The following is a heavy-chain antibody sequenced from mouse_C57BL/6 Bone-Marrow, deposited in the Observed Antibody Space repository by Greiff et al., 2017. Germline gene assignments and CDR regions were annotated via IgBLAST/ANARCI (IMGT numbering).Heavy chain of an antibody. J-gene: IGHJ3*01. CDR1: GYTFTSYW. Sequence: QVQLQQPGAELVKPGASVKLSCKASGYTFTSYWMHWVKQRPGQGLEWIGMIHPNSGSTNYNEKFKSKATLTVDKSSSPAYMQLNSLTSEDSAVYYCARSVRAYWCQGTLVTVSA. D-gene: IGHD6-1*01. CDR2: IHPNSGST. CDR3: ARSVRAY. V-gene: IGHV1-64*01.